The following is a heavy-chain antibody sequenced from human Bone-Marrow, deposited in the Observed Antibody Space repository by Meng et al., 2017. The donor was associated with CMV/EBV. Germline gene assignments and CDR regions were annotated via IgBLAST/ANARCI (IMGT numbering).Heavy chain of an antibody. V-gene: IGHV1-2*02. J-gene: IGHJ6*02. CDR1: GYTFTGYY. Sequence: ASVKVSCKASGYTFTGYYMHWVRQAPGQGLEWMGWINPNSGGTNYAQKFQGRVTMTRDTSISTAYMELSRLRSDDTAVYYCARDRSAVVNYYYYGMAVWGQGTTVTISS. CDR2: INPNSGGT. D-gene: IGHD6-13*01. CDR3: ARDRSAVVNYYYYGMAV.